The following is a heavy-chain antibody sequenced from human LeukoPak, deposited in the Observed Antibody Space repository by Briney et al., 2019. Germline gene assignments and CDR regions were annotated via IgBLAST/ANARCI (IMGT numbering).Heavy chain of an antibody. CDR3: ARHGNFFDF. V-gene: IGHV4-39*01. CDR2: TYYSGSA. CDR1: GGSINSDGFY. J-gene: IGHJ4*02. D-gene: IGHD1-1*01. Sequence: SETLSLTCSVSGGSINSDGFYWGWVRQPPGKGLEWIGGTYYSGSAYYNPSLESRVTMSVDTSKRQFSLKLSSVTAADTAMYYCARHGNFFDFWGQGTLVTVSS.